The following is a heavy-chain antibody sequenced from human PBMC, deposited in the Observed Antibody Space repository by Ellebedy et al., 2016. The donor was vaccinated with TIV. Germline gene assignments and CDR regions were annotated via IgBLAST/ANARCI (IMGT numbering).Heavy chain of an antibody. D-gene: IGHD3-3*01. CDR2: VYHSGST. Sequence: SETLSLTXSVSNGSLSSGGYYWAWIRQPPGKGLEWIGSVYHSGSTYYNSSLKSRVTISVDSSNNQFSLKLTSVTAADTAVYYCARLGRFTLFARNPWFDPWGQGTLVTVSA. CDR1: NGSLSSGGYY. V-gene: IGHV4-39*01. CDR3: ARLGRFTLFARNPWFDP. J-gene: IGHJ5*02.